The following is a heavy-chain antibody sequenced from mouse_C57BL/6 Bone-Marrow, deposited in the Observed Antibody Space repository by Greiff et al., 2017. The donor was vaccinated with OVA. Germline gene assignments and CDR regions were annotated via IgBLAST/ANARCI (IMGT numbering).Heavy chain of an antibody. Sequence: EVKLVESGPGLVKPSQSLSLTCSVTGYSITSGYYWNWIRQFPGNKLEWMGYISYDGSNNYNPSLKNRISITRDTSKNQFFLKLNSVTTEDTATYYCAKEEKRVYSYAMDYWGQGTSVTVSS. CDR1: GYSITSGYY. CDR2: ISYDGSN. CDR3: AKEEKRVYSYAMDY. D-gene: IGHD2-1*01. V-gene: IGHV3-6*01. J-gene: IGHJ4*01.